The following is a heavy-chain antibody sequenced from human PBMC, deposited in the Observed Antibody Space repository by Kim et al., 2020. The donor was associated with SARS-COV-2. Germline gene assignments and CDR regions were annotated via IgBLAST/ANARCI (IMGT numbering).Heavy chain of an antibody. J-gene: IGHJ4*02. CDR3: ARDIAVVGTYYPTRDY. V-gene: IGHV1-18*04. Sequence: ASVKVSCKASGYTFIDYGISWVRQAPGQGLEWLGLISVHKDDTQYAQKVQDRVILTKDTSTSTVYIELRTLRSDDTAVYYCARDIAVVGTYYPTRDYWGQ. CDR2: ISVHKDDT. CDR1: GYTFIDYG. D-gene: IGHD6-19*01.